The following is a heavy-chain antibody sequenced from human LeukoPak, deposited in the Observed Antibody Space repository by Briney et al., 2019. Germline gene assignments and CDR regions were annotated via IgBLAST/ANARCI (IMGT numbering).Heavy chain of an antibody. J-gene: IGHJ6*02. D-gene: IGHD6-19*01. CDR3: ATAGYSSGWYDGYYYYGMDV. Sequence: ASVKVSCKASGYTFTSYGISWVQQAPGQGLEWMGWISAYNGNTNYAQKFQGRVTMTEDTSTDTAYMELSSLRSEDTAVYYCATAGYSSGWYDGYYYYGMDVWGQGTTVTVSS. CDR2: ISAYNGNT. CDR1: GYTFTSYG. V-gene: IGHV1-18*01.